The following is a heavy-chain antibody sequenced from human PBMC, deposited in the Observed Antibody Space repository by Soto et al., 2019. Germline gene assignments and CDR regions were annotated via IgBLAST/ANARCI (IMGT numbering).Heavy chain of an antibody. V-gene: IGHV3-33*01. CDR2: IWYDGSNK. CDR1: GFTFSSYG. D-gene: IGHD1-1*01. CDR3: ARLEGLTTISYYFDF. Sequence: PGGSLRLSCAASGFTFSSYGMHWVRQAPGKGLEWVAVIWYDGSNKYYADSVKGRVTISLDKSKSQFSLKLNSVTAADSAVYFCARLEGLTTISYYFDFWGPGALVTVSS. J-gene: IGHJ4*02.